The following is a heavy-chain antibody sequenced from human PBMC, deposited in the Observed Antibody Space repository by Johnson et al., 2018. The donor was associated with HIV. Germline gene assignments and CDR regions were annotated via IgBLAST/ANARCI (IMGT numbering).Heavy chain of an antibody. D-gene: IGHD3-22*01. CDR3: ARQSPYYLDRSGYPAAFDI. CDR1: EFTFSNYA. J-gene: IGHJ3*02. V-gene: IGHV3-30*14. Sequence: VQLVESGGGVVQPGRSLRLSCAASEFTFSNYAIHWVRQAPGKGLEWVAVISYDGSNKYYADSVKGRFTISRDNSKNTLYLEMSSLRAEDTAVYYCARQSPYYLDRSGYPAAFDIWGQGTMVTVSS. CDR2: ISYDGSNK.